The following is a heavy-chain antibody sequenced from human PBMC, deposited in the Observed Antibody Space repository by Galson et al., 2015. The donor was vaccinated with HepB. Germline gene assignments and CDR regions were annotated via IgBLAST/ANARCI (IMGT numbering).Heavy chain of an antibody. CDR2: INSDGSST. V-gene: IGHV3-74*01. Sequence: SLRLSCAASGFTFSSYWMHWVRQAPGKGLVWVSRINSDGSSTSYADSVKGRFTISRDNAKNTLYLQMNSLRAEDTAVYYCARVPIVGATARSYYGMDVWGQGTTVTVSS. D-gene: IGHD1-26*01. J-gene: IGHJ6*02. CDR1: GFTFSSYW. CDR3: ARVPIVGATARSYYGMDV.